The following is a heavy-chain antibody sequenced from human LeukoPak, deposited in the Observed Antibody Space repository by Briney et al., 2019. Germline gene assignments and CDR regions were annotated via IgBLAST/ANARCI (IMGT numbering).Heavy chain of an antibody. Sequence: PGGSLRLSCAASGFIFNNYAMSWVRQAPGKGLEWVSAISGSGGSTYYADSVKGRFTISRDNSKNTLYLQMNSLRAEDTAVYYCAKGPSGYYYYYMDGWGKGTTVTVSS. CDR3: AKGPSGYYYYYMDG. J-gene: IGHJ6*03. CDR2: ISGSGGST. V-gene: IGHV3-23*01. CDR1: GFIFNNYA.